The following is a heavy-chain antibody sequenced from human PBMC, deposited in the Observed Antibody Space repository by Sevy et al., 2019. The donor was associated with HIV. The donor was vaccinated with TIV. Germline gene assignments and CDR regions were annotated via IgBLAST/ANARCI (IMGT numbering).Heavy chain of an antibody. J-gene: IGHJ6*02. Sequence: GGSLRLSCAASGFTFNSYWMHWVRQAPGKGLVWVSRINSDGSSTSYADSVKGRFTISRDNAKNTLYLQMDTLRAEDTATYFCARRVAMQFFGCCGMDVWGQGTTVTVSS. CDR1: GFTFNSYW. CDR3: ARRVAMQFFGCCGMDV. V-gene: IGHV3-74*01. D-gene: IGHD2-2*01. CDR2: INSDGSST.